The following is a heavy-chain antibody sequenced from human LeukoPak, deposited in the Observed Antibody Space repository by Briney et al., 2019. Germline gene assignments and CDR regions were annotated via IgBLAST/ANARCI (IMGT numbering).Heavy chain of an antibody. D-gene: IGHD3-10*01. CDR3: ARVLSGRGSLYDYYYYMDV. V-gene: IGHV3-23*01. J-gene: IGHJ6*03. Sequence: GESLRLSCAASGFTFSDYVMIWVRQAPGKGLEWVSGITASGDRTFYGDSVRGRFTMSRDNSKNTVYLQMNSLRAEDTAVYYCARVLSGRGSLYDYYYYMDVWGKGTTVTISS. CDR2: ITASGDRT. CDR1: GFTFSDYV.